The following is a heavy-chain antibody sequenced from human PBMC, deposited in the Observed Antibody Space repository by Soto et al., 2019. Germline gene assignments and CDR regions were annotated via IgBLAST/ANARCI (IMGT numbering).Heavy chain of an antibody. CDR1: GCTFSSYA. CDR3: ARDYYGSGSYYNPFDY. CDR2: IIPIFGTA. Sequence: PSVKVSRKASGCTFSSYAISWVRQAPGQGLEWMGGIIPIFGTANYAQKFQGRVTITADESTSTAYMELSSLRSEDTAVYYCARDYYGSGSYYNPFDYWGQGTLVTVSS. V-gene: IGHV1-69*13. J-gene: IGHJ4*02. D-gene: IGHD3-10*01.